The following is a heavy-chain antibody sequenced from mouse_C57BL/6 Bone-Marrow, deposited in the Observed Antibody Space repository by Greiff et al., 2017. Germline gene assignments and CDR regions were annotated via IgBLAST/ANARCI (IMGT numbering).Heavy chain of an antibody. CDR1: GYAFSSSW. D-gene: IGHD1-1*01. CDR3: ARYPPHYYGSSYGYFDV. CDR2: IYPGDGDT. V-gene: IGHV1-82*01. Sequence: VQLQQSGPELVKPGASVKISCKASGYAFSSSWMNWVKQRPGKGLEWIGRIYPGDGDTNYNGKFKGKATLTADKSSSTAYMQLSSLTSEDSAVYFCARYPPHYYGSSYGYFDVWGTGTTVTVSS. J-gene: IGHJ1*03.